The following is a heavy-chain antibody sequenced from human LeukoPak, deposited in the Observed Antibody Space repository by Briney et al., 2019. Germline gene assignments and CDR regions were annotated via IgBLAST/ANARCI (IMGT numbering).Heavy chain of an antibody. D-gene: IGHD6-13*01. CDR3: VKDYSTIAAAANPLFDY. Sequence: GGSLRLSCAASGFTFSNAWMSWVRQAPGKGLEWVSGITGSGDTTFYADSVKGRFTISRDNSKNTLYLQMHSLRAEDTAVYYCVKDYSTIAAAANPLFDYWGQGALVTVSS. CDR1: GFTFSNAW. CDR2: ITGSGDTT. V-gene: IGHV3-23*01. J-gene: IGHJ4*02.